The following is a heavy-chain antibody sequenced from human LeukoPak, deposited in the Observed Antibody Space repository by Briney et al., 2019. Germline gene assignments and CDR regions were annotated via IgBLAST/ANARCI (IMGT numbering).Heavy chain of an antibody. V-gene: IGHV1-18*04. CDR1: GYTFTSYG. D-gene: IGHD2-2*01. J-gene: IGHJ4*02. CDR3: ARDRRAYCSSTSCYGVFDY. CDR2: ISAYNGNT. Sequence: ASVKVSCKASGYTFTSYGISWVRQAPGQGLEWMGWISAYNGNTNYAQKLQGRVTMTTDTSTSTAYMELRSPRSDDTAVYYCARDRRAYCSSTSCYGVFDYWGQGTLVTVSS.